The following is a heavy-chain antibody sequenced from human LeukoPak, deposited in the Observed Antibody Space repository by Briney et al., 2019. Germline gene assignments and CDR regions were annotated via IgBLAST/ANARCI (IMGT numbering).Heavy chain of an antibody. V-gene: IGHV3-64*01. D-gene: IGHD2/OR15-2a*01. CDR3: VRALSIHDYHYGIDV. CDR2: ISSNGISP. J-gene: IGHJ6*02. Sequence: GGSLRLSCAASGFTFRDFAMHWLRQAPGKGLEYVSTISSNGISPYYANSVKGRFTISRDNYMNMMYLQMGSLRDDDTAVYYSVRALSIHDYHYGIDVWGHGTTVTVSS. CDR1: GFTFRDFA.